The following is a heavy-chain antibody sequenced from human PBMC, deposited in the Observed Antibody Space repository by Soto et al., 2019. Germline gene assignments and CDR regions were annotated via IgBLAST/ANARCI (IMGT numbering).Heavy chain of an antibody. J-gene: IGHJ4*02. CDR2: INPNSGGT. V-gene: IGHV1-2*02. Sequence: EASVKVSCKASGYTFTGYYMHWVRQAPGQGLEWMGWINPNSGGTNYAQKFQVRVTMTRDTSISTAYMELSRLRSDDTAVYYCARWFGELLEYWGQGTLVTVSS. CDR1: GYTFTGYY. D-gene: IGHD3-10*01. CDR3: ARWFGELLEY.